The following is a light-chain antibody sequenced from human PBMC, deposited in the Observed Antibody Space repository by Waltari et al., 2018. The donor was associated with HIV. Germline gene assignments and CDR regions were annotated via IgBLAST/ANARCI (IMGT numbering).Light chain of an antibody. J-gene: IGLJ1*01. Sequence: QSLLTQAPSASGTPGQRVTIPCSGSSFNIGSNHVCSYQEFPGTAPKLVIPQINQRPSGGPDRFSGSKSGTSASLAISGLRSEDEAEYYCATWDDTLTGYVFGTGTKVTVL. CDR1: SFNIGSNH. V-gene: IGLV1-47*01. CDR2: QIN. CDR3: ATWDDTLTGYV.